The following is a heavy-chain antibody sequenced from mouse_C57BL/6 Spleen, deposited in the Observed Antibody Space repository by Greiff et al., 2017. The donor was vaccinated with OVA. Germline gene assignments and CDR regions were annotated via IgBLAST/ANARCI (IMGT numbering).Heavy chain of an antibody. CDR1: GYTFTSYW. V-gene: IGHV1-53*01. J-gene: IGHJ3*01. D-gene: IGHD2-5*01. CDR3: ARSYYSNYWFAY. Sequence: QVQLQQPGTELVKPGASVKLSCKASGYTFTSYWMHWVKQRPGQGLEWIGNINPSNGGTNYNEKFKSKATLTVDKSSSTAYMPLNSLTSEDSAVYYAARSYYSNYWFAYWGQGTLVTVSA. CDR2: INPSNGGT.